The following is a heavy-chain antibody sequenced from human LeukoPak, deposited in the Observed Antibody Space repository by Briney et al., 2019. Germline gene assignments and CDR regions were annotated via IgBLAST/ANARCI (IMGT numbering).Heavy chain of an antibody. Sequence: ETLSLTCTVSGGSISSYYWSWIRQPPGKGLEWVSVIYSGGSTYYADSVKGRFTISRHNSKNTLYLQMNSLRAEDTAVYYCARDSVMDAFDIWGQGTMVTVSS. CDR1: GGSISSYY. V-gene: IGHV3-53*04. J-gene: IGHJ3*02. CDR2: IYSGGST. D-gene: IGHD2-21*01. CDR3: ARDSVMDAFDI.